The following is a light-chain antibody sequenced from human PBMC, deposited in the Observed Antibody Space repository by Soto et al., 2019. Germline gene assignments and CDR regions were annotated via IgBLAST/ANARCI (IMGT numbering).Light chain of an antibody. J-gene: IGKJ4*01. Sequence: EIVMTQSPATLSVSQGERATLSCRASQSVSSNLAWYQQKPGQAPRLLIYGASTRATGIPARFSGSGSGTEFTLTISSLQSEDVAVYFCQQYHGWPSLTFGGGTKVDIK. CDR2: GAS. CDR1: QSVSSN. CDR3: QQYHGWPSLT. V-gene: IGKV3-15*01.